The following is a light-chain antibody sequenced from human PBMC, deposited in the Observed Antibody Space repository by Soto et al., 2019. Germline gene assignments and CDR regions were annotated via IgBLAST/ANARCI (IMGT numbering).Light chain of an antibody. J-gene: IGKJ1*01. V-gene: IGKV3-20*01. Sequence: EIVLTQSPGTLSLSPGERATLSCRASHSVTSSYLAWYQQKPGQAPRLLIYGASSRAAGIPDRFSGSASGTDFTLTISRLEPEDFAVYYCQQYGRSPPWTFGQGTKVDIK. CDR2: GAS. CDR3: QQYGRSPPWT. CDR1: HSVTSSY.